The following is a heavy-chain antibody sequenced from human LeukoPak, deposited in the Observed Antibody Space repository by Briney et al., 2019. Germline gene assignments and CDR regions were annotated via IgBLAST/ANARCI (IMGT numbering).Heavy chain of an antibody. CDR3: TTGIRGD. D-gene: IGHD3-10*01. J-gene: IGHJ4*02. CDR1: ELTFSSYA. V-gene: IGHV3-23*01. Sequence: GGSLRLSCAASELTFSSYAMSWVGRAPGKGLEWVSAISGSGGSTYYADSVEGRFTISRDNSKNTLYLQMNSLKTEDTAVYYCTTGIRGDWGQGTLVTVSS. CDR2: ISGSGGST.